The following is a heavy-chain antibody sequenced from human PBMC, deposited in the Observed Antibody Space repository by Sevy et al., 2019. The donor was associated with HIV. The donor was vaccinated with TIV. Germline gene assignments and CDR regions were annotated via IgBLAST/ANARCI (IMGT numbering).Heavy chain of an antibody. Sequence: GGSLRLSCAASGFTFSSYGMHWIRQAPGKGLEWVAVISYDGSNKYYADSVKGRFTISRDNSKNTLYLQMNSLRAEDTAVYYCAKDSEQWLVYYFDYWGQRTLVTVSS. CDR1: GFTFSSYG. D-gene: IGHD6-19*01. J-gene: IGHJ4*02. CDR3: AKDSEQWLVYYFDY. CDR2: ISYDGSNK. V-gene: IGHV3-30*18.